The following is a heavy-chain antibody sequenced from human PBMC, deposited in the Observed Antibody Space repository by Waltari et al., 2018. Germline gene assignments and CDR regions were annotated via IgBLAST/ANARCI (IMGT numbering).Heavy chain of an antibody. J-gene: IGHJ6*02. V-gene: IGHV4-34*01. Sequence: QVQLQQWGAGLLKPSETLSLTCAMSGGSFNGYDWSCIRQRPGKGLEWIGEINHSGGTNYNPSLKSRVTMSVDTSKNQFSLNLSSVTAADTAVYYCARGESLYNSDWTPRGYYYYGMDVWGQGTTVTVSS. CDR3: ARGESLYNSDWTPRGYYYYGMDV. CDR1: GGSFNGYD. D-gene: IGHD6-19*01. CDR2: INHSGGT.